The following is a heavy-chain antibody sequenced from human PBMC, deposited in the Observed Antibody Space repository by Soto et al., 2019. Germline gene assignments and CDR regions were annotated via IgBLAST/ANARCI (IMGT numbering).Heavy chain of an antibody. Sequence: EVQLVESGGGLVQPGRSLRLSCAASGFTFDDYAMHWVRQAPGKGLEWVSGISWNSGSIGYADSVKGRFTISRDNAKNSLYLQMNSLRAEDTALYYCAKGVAYCSGGSCYPEAFDYWGQGTLVTVSS. CDR2: ISWNSGSI. J-gene: IGHJ4*02. D-gene: IGHD2-15*01. CDR3: AKGVAYCSGGSCYPEAFDY. V-gene: IGHV3-9*01. CDR1: GFTFDDYA.